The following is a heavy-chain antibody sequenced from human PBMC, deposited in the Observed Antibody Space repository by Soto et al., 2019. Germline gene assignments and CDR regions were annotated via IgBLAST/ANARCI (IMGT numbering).Heavy chain of an antibody. V-gene: IGHV1-69*04. Sequence: QVQLVQSGAEVKKPGSSVKVSCKASGDTFSNHTISWGRQAPGQGLEWMGRIIPMLGVAHYAQNFQGRVTITADKPTSTAYMELSSLTSADTAVYYCARVAEMGTMTKGYYYYMDVWGKGTTVTVSS. CDR3: ARVAEMGTMTKGYYYYMDV. D-gene: IGHD5-12*01. CDR1: GDTFSNHT. J-gene: IGHJ6*03. CDR2: IIPMLGVA.